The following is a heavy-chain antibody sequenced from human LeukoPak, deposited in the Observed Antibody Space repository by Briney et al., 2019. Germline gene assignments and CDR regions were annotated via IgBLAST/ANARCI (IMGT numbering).Heavy chain of an antibody. D-gene: IGHD3-9*01. V-gene: IGHV1-2*02. CDR3: ARVRYFDWLEAFDP. CDR2: INPNSGGT. Sequence: GASVKVSCKASGYTFTGYYMHWVRQAPGQGLEWMGWINPNSGGTNYAQKFQGRVTMTRDTSISTAYMELSRLRSDDTAVYYCARVRYFDWLEAFDPWGQGTLVTVSS. J-gene: IGHJ5*02. CDR1: GYTFTGYY.